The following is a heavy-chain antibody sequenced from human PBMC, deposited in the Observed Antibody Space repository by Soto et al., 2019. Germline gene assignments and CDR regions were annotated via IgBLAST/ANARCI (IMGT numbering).Heavy chain of an antibody. CDR1: GFTFSSYA. J-gene: IGHJ4*02. V-gene: IGHV3-23*01. CDR2: ISGSGGST. Sequence: EVQLLESGGGLVQPGGSLRLSCAASGFTFSSYAMSWVRQAPGKGLEWVSAISGSGGSTYYADSVKGRFTISRDNSKNTLYLQMNSLRAEDTAVYYFANSRRITRIVGDYWGQGTLVTVSS. CDR3: ANSRRITRIVGDY. D-gene: IGHD3-22*01.